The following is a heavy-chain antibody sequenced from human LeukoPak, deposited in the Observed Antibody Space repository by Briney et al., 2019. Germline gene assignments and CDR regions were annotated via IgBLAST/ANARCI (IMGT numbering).Heavy chain of an antibody. CDR2: ISGSGGST. Sequence: SGGSLRLSCAASGFTFSSYAMSWVRQAPGKGLEWVSAISGSGGSTYYADSVKGRFTISRANSKNTLYLQMNSLRAEDTAVYYCASYYDILTGSYYFDYWGQGTLVTVSS. V-gene: IGHV3-23*01. J-gene: IGHJ4*02. CDR3: ASYYDILTGSYYFDY. CDR1: GFTFSSYA. D-gene: IGHD3-9*01.